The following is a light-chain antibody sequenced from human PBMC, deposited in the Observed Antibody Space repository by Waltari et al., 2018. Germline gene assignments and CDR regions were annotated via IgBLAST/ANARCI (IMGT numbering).Light chain of an antibody. CDR2: RTG. Sequence: QTVVTQEPSLTVSPGGTVTLTCASSPGAVTSGYYPNWFQQKPGQAPRALIYRTGNKHSWTPARFSGSLLGGKAALTLSGVQPEDEAEYYCLLYYGGAQLVFGGGTKLTVL. CDR1: PGAVTSGYY. V-gene: IGLV7-43*01. J-gene: IGLJ2*01. CDR3: LLYYGGAQLV.